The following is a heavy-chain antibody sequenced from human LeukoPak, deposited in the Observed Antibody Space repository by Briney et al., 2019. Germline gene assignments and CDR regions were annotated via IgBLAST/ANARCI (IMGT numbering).Heavy chain of an antibody. J-gene: IGHJ6*03. CDR3: ARSYYGSGRHYSYYYYYMDV. V-gene: IGHV4-38-2*02. D-gene: IGHD3-10*01. CDR1: GYSISSGYY. Sequence: PSETLSLTCSVSGYSISSGYYWGWIRQPPGKGLEWIGSVFHSGITYYKPSLKSRVTILVDTSKNELSLKLSSVTAADTAVYYCARSYYGSGRHYSYYYYYMDVWGKGTTVTISS. CDR2: VFHSGIT.